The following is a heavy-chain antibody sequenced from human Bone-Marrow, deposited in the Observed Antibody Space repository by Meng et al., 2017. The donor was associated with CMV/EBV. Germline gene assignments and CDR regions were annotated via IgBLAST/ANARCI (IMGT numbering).Heavy chain of an antibody. J-gene: IGHJ4*02. CDR3: SRGFHGPDS. CDR1: GVTFNNYA. D-gene: IGHD2-21*01. CDR2: VSSDGNRK. Sequence: LSLSYASSGVTFNNYAMQWVRQAPGKGLEWVSVVSSDGNRKYYADFLKGRFATSRDNSKNTVYLQVNSLTSEDTAVYFCSRGFHGPDSWGQGTLVTVSS. V-gene: IGHV3-30*03.